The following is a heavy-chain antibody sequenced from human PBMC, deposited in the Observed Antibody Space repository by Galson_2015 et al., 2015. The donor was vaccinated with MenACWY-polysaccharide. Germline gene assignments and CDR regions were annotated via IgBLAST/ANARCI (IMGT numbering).Heavy chain of an antibody. V-gene: IGHV3-48*03. CDR2: ISSSGSTI. CDR3: ARDKADYSNPLYYYYGMDV. J-gene: IGHJ6*02. D-gene: IGHD4-11*01. CDR1: GFTFSSYE. Sequence: SLRLSCAASGFTFSSYEMNWVRQAPGKGLEWVSYISSSGSTIYYADSVKGRFTISRDNAKNSLYLQMNSLRAEDTAVYYCARDKADYSNPLYYYYGMDVWGQGTTVTVSS.